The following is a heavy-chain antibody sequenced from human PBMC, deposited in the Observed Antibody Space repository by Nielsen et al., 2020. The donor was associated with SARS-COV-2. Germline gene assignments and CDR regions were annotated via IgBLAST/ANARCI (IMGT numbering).Heavy chain of an antibody. Sequence: ESLKISCAASGFTFDDYAMHWVRQAPGRGLEWIGEINLGGGTNYNPSLKSRVTMSLDTSTNQFSLKLRAVTAADTAVYYCARSPRAHFEYWGQGTLVTVSS. V-gene: IGHV4-34*01. CDR1: GFTFDDYA. CDR2: INLGGGT. CDR3: ARSPRAHFEY. J-gene: IGHJ4*02. D-gene: IGHD3-10*01.